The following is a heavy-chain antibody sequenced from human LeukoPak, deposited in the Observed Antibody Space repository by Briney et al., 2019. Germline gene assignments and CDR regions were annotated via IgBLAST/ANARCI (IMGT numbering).Heavy chain of an antibody. D-gene: IGHD5-18*01. CDR3: ARGSSRLSGYSSS. CDR2: IYYTGST. V-gene: IGHV4-59*01. J-gene: IGHJ4*02. CDR1: GGSISGYY. Sequence: PSETLSLTCSVSGGSISGYYWSWIRQPPGKGLEWIGYIYYTGSTNYNPSLKSRVSIPVDTSKNQFSLNVSSVTAADTAVYYCARGSSRLSGYSSSWGQGTLVTVSS.